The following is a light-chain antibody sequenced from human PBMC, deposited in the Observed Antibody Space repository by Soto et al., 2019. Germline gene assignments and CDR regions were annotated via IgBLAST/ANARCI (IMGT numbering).Light chain of an antibody. CDR3: QQYAESPLT. CDR1: QTVGRNY. CDR2: GAS. J-gene: IGKJ4*01. V-gene: IGKV3-20*01. Sequence: EIVLTQSPGTLSLSPGERATLSCRASQTVGRNYLAWYQQKPGQTPRLLIHGASNRATGIPNRISGTGSGTDFTLIISRLEPEDFAVYYCQQYAESPLTFGGGTKVEIK.